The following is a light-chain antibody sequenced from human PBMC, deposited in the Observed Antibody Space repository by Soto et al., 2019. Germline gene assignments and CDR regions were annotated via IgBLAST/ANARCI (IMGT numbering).Light chain of an antibody. Sequence: IVMTQSPATLSVSPGERATLSCRASQSVNSDLAWYQQKPGQAPRLLIYGASTRATGIPARFSGSGSGTEFTLTISSLQSEDFAVYSCQQYKLWWTFGQGTRVEIK. CDR3: QQYKLWWT. CDR2: GAS. CDR1: QSVNSD. V-gene: IGKV3-15*01. J-gene: IGKJ1*01.